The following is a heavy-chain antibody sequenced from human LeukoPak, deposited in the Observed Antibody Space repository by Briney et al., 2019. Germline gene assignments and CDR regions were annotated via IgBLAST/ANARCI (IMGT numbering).Heavy chain of an antibody. J-gene: IGHJ5*02. D-gene: IGHD3-10*02. CDR3: ARFYYVANWFDP. Sequence: PSETLSLTCSVSGASLSTSPYYWGWIRQPPGKGLEWIGNIYYTGSTYYNVSLNSRVTISIDTSKNLSSLRLNSMTAADTAVYYCARFYYVANWFDPWGQGTLVTVSS. V-gene: IGHV4-39*01. CDR2: IYYTGST. CDR1: GASLSTSPYY.